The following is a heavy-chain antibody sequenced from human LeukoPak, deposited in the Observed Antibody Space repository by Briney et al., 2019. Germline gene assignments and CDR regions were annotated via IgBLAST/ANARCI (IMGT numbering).Heavy chain of an antibody. CDR1: GYTSTSYR. V-gene: IGHV5-51*01. Sequence: GESLKISCKASGYTSTSYRIGWVRQMPGKGLNWMRIIYPGESDTRYSPSFQGQVTISADKSNSTACLQWSSLKASDAAMYCCARLRRGYSGYDQTNWFDPWGQGTLVTVSS. J-gene: IGHJ5*02. D-gene: IGHD5-12*01. CDR2: IYPGESDT. CDR3: ARLRRGYSGYDQTNWFDP.